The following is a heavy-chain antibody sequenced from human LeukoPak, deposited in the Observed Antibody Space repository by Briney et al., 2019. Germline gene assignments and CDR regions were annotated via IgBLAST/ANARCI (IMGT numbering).Heavy chain of an antibody. D-gene: IGHD6-19*01. V-gene: IGHV3-30*02. Sequence: GGSLRLSCAASGFTFSSYGMHWVRQAPGKGLEWVAFIRYDGSNKYYADSVKGRFTISRDNSKNTLYLQMNSLRAEDTAVYYCASRGAVAGTLGDDYWGQGTLVTVSS. J-gene: IGHJ4*02. CDR2: IRYDGSNK. CDR3: ASRGAVAGTLGDDY. CDR1: GFTFSSYG.